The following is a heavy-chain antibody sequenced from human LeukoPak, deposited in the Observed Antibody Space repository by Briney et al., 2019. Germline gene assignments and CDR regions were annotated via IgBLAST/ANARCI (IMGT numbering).Heavy chain of an antibody. D-gene: IGHD5-18*01. CDR3: ATDGPYTAMVKGGDY. CDR1: GYTLTELS. CDR2: FDPEDGET. V-gene: IGHV1-24*01. J-gene: IGHJ4*02. Sequence: ASVKVSCKVSGYTLTELSMHWVRQAPGKGLEWMGGFDPEDGETIYAQKFQGGVTMTEDTSTDTAYMELSSLRSEDTAVYYCATDGPYTAMVKGGDYWGQGTLVTVSS.